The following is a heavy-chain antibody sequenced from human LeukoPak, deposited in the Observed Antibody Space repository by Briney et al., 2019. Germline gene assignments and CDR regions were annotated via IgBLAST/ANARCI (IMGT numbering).Heavy chain of an antibody. CDR2: FNPSGGST. J-gene: IGHJ3*02. Sequence: ASVKVSCKASGYTFTNYYMHWVRQAPGQGLEWMGVFNPSGGSTSYAQKFQGRVTMTRDTSTSTVYMELSSLRSEDAAVYYCARVRDGYNDAFDIWGQGIMVTVSS. CDR3: ARVRDGYNDAFDI. CDR1: GYTFTNYY. D-gene: IGHD5-24*01. V-gene: IGHV1-46*01.